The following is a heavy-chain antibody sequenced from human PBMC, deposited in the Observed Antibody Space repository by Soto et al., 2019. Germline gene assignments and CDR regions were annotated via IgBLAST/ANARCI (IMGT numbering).Heavy chain of an antibody. CDR3: ARQAVSVSNAFDI. J-gene: IGHJ3*02. CDR1: GYSFTSYW. D-gene: IGHD2-15*01. V-gene: IGHV5-10-1*01. Sequence: GESLKISCKGSGYSFTSYWISWVRQMPGKGLEWMGRIDPSDSYTNYSPSFQGHVTISADKSISTAYLQWSSLKASDTAMYYCARQAVSVSNAFDIWGQGTVVTVSS. CDR2: IDPSDSYT.